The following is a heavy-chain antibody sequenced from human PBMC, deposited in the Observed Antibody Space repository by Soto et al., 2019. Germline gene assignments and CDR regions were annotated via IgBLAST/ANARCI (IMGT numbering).Heavy chain of an antibody. J-gene: IGHJ5*02. V-gene: IGHV5-51*01. CDR1: GYSFTSYW. D-gene: IGHD2-15*01. Sequence: GESLKISCKGSGYSFTSYWIGWVRQMPGKGLEWMGIIYPGDSDTRYSPSFQGQVTISAGKSISTAYLQWSSLKASDTAMYYCARSPYCSGGSCYSAHWFDPWGQGTLVTVSS. CDR3: ARSPYCSGGSCYSAHWFDP. CDR2: IYPGDSDT.